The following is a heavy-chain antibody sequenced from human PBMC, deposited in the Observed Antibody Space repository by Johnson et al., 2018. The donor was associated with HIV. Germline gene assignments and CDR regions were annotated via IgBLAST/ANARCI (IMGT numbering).Heavy chain of an antibody. J-gene: IGHJ3*02. CDR3: ASGFYYGSGSYHGAFDI. CDR1: GFTFSDYY. CDR2: LSSSGTTI. V-gene: IGHV3-11*04. D-gene: IGHD3-10*01. Sequence: QVQLVESGGGLVKPGGSLRLSCAASGFTFSDYYMSWIRQAPGKGLEWVSYLSSSGTTIFYADSVKGRVTISRDNAKKSLYLQMNSLGAEDTAVYYCASGFYYGSGSYHGAFDIWGQGTMVTVSS.